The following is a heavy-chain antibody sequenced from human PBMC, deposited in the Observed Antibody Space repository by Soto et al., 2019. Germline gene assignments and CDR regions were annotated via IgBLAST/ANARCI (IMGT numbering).Heavy chain of an antibody. CDR2: IWYDGSDK. Sequence: ESGGGVVQPGRSLRLSCAASGFTSSSYGMHWVRQAPGKGLEWVAVIWYDGSDKYYADSVKGRFTISRDNSKNTLYLQMNSLRAEDTAVYYCARDRRMGSDYYYYGMDVWGQGTTVTVSS. V-gene: IGHV3-33*01. CDR3: ARDRRMGSDYYYYGMDV. CDR1: GFTSSSYG. J-gene: IGHJ6*02. D-gene: IGHD6-19*01.